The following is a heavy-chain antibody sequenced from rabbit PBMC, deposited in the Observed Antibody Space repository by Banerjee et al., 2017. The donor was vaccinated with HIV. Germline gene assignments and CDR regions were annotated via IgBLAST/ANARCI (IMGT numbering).Heavy chain of an antibody. CDR3: ARDQPADGGFSLNL. CDR1: GFDISSYG. Sequence: QEPLKESGGGLVTPGGNLTLTCTASGFDISSYGVSWVRQATGKGLEWIGYIDPVFGTTYYASWAKGRFTISQTSSTTVTLQMTSLTAADTATYFCARDQPADGGFSLNLWGQGTLVTVS. J-gene: IGHJ4*01. V-gene: IGHV1S45*01. D-gene: IGHD7-1*01. CDR2: IDPVFGTT.